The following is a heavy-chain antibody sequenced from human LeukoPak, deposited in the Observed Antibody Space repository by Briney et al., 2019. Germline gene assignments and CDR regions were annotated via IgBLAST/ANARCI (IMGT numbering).Heavy chain of an antibody. V-gene: IGHV1-18*01. CDR1: GYTFTSYG. Sequence: ASVKVSCKASGYTFTSYGISWVRQAPGQGLEWMGWISAYNGNTNYAQKLQGRVTMTTDTSTSTAYMELRSLRSDDTAVYYCARGTRYYYGSGSPFDYWGQGTQVTVSS. CDR2: ISAYNGNT. CDR3: ARGTRYYYGSGSPFDY. D-gene: IGHD3-10*01. J-gene: IGHJ4*02.